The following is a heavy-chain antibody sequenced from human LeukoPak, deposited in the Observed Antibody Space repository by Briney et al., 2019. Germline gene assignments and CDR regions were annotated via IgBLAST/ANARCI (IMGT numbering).Heavy chain of an antibody. CDR2: IYFSGTT. CDR3: ARQNYYGSGSFLYYFDY. D-gene: IGHD3-10*01. J-gene: IGHJ4*02. V-gene: IGHV4-39*01. CDR1: GGSISSSSYY. Sequence: SETLSLTCTVSGGSISSSSYYWGWIRQPPGKGLEWIGSIYFSGTTYYTPSLKSRVTISVDTSKNQLFLRLSSVTAADTAVYYCARQNYYGSGSFLYYFDYWGQGTLVTVSS.